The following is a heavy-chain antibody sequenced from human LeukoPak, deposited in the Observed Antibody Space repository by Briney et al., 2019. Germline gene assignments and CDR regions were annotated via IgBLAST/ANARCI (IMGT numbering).Heavy chain of an antibody. D-gene: IGHD1-7*01. CDR1: GGSISSSSYY. Sequence: NPSETLSLTCTVSGGSISSSSYYWGWIRQPPGKGLEWIGSIYYSGSTYYNPSLKSRVTMSVDTSKNQFSLKLSSVTAADTAVYYCARDDPGITGTTYNWFDPWGQGTLVTVSS. CDR3: ARDDPGITGTTYNWFDP. V-gene: IGHV4-39*07. J-gene: IGHJ5*02. CDR2: IYYSGST.